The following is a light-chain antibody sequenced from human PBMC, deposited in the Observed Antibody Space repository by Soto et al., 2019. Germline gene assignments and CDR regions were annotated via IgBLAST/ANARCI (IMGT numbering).Light chain of an antibody. CDR3: QQRSDSPPLT. CDR1: QSVFGY. CDR2: DAY. Sequence: VLTQSPATLSLSPGDRATLSCRASQSVFGYLAWYQHKPGQAPRLLIYDAYKRATAVPARFSGSGSETDFTLIISSLEAEDVAVYYCQQRSDSPPLTFGGGTRVDIK. J-gene: IGKJ4*01. V-gene: IGKV3-11*01.